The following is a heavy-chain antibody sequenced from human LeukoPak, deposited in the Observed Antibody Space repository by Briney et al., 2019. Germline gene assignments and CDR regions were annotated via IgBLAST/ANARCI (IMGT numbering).Heavy chain of an antibody. CDR1: GGSISSGDYY. J-gene: IGHJ3*02. Sequence: SQTLSLTCTVSGGSISSGDYYWSWIRQPPGKGLEWIGYIYYSGSTYYNPSLESRVTMSVDTSKNQFSLKLSSVTAADTAVYYCARDGGDQLLYPDAFDIWGQGTMVTVSS. D-gene: IGHD2-2*02. CDR2: IYYSGST. CDR3: ARDGGDQLLYPDAFDI. V-gene: IGHV4-30-4*01.